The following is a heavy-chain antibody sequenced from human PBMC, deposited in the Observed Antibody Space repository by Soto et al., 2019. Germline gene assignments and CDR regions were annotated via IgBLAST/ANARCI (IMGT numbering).Heavy chain of an antibody. CDR2: INPNSGGT. CDR3: ARDQEVGATEDYYYYGMDV. V-gene: IGHV1-2*04. D-gene: IGHD1-26*01. CDR1: GYTFTGYY. J-gene: IGHJ6*02. Sequence: QVQLVQSGAEVKKPGASVKVSCKASGYTFTGYYMHWVRQAPGQGLEWMGWINPNSGGTNYAQKFQSWVTMTRDTSISKAYMGLSRLRSDDTAVYYCARDQEVGATEDYYYYGMDVWGQGTTVTVSS.